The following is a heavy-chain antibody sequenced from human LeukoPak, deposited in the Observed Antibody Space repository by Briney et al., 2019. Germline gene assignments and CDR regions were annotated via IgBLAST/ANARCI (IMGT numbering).Heavy chain of an antibody. CDR2: IGTSSTTI. Sequence: GGSLRLSCAASGFTFSSYTMNWVRQPPGKGLEWVSNIGTSSTTIYYADSVKGRFTISRDNAKNSLYLQMNSLRAEDTAVYYCAREWDYWGQGTLVTVSS. V-gene: IGHV3-48*01. CDR1: GFTFSSYT. CDR3: AREWDY. J-gene: IGHJ4*02.